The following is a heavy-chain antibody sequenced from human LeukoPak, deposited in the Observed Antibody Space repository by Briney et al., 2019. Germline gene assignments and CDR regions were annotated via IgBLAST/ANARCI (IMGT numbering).Heavy chain of an antibody. CDR3: ARVHYYGSGLSSYFDY. J-gene: IGHJ4*02. CDR2: IYYGGST. V-gene: IGHV4-59*01. Sequence: SETLSLTCTVSGDSISNYYWSWIRQPPGKGLEWSGYIYYGGSTKYNPSLKSRVIISVDTSKSQFSLKLTSVTAADTAVYYCARVHYYGSGLSSYFDYWGQGALVTVSS. D-gene: IGHD3-10*01. CDR1: GDSISNYY.